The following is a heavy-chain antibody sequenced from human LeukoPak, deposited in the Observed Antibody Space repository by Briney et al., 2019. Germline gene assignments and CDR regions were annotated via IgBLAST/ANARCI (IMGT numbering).Heavy chain of an antibody. D-gene: IGHD3-10*01. Sequence: ASVKVSCKASGYTFTSFGINWVRQAPGQGLEWMGWISPYNGDTHYAQKLRGRLTMTTDTSTSTAYMDLRSLISDDTAVYFCARGGYCGSGSFPDYWGQGTLVTVSS. CDR1: GYTFTSFG. J-gene: IGHJ4*02. V-gene: IGHV1-18*01. CDR3: ARGGYCGSGSFPDY. CDR2: ISPYNGDT.